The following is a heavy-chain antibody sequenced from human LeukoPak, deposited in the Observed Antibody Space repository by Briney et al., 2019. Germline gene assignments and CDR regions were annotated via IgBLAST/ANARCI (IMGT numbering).Heavy chain of an antibody. J-gene: IGHJ4*02. D-gene: IGHD6-19*01. V-gene: IGHV3-23*01. CDR2: GSGGST. CDR1: GFTFSSYA. Sequence: PGGSLRLSCAASGFTFSSYAMSGSGGSTYYADSVKGRFTISRDNSKNTMYLQVNSLRAEDTAVYYCAKTTTGYSSGRYPGWPVDYWGQGTLVTVSS. CDR3: AKTTTGYSSGRYPGWPVDY.